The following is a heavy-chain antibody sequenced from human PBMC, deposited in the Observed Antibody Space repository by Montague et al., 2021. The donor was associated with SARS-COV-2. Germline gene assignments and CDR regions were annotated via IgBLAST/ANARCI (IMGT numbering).Heavy chain of an antibody. CDR3: ARGLVSGSYYLGLDY. CDR1: GGSFRHNY. Sequence: SETLSLTCAVYGGSFRHNYWTWIRQPPGKGLEWIGEINHTGSTNYKPSLNRRVTISVDTSNNQFSLKVSSVTAADTAVYYCARGLVSGSYYLGLDYWGQGTLVTVSS. J-gene: IGHJ4*02. V-gene: IGHV4-34*01. D-gene: IGHD1-26*01. CDR2: INHTGST.